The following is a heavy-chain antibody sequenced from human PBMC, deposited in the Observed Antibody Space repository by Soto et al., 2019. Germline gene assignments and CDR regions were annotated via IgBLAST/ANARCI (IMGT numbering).Heavy chain of an antibody. J-gene: IGHJ6*02. Sequence: PGESLKISCKGSGYSFTSYWISWVRQMPGKGLEWMGRIDPSDSYTNYSPSFQGHVTISADKSISTAYLQWSSLKASDTAMYYCAVAVATDPSSGYYYYYGMDVWGQGTTVTVS. V-gene: IGHV5-10-1*01. CDR2: IDPSDSYT. D-gene: IGHD5-12*01. CDR3: AVAVATDPSSGYYYYYGMDV. CDR1: GYSFTSYW.